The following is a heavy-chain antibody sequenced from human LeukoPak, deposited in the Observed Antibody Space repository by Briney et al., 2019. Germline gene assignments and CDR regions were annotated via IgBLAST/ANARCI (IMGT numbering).Heavy chain of an antibody. CDR2: ISAYNGNT. CDR1: GYTFTSYG. Sequence: ASVKVSCKXSGYTFTSYGISWVRQAPGQGLEWMGWISAYNGNTNYTQKLQGRVTMTTDTSTSTAYMELRSLRSDDTAVYYCARAKGYCSGGSCYSTYAFDIWGQGTMVTVSS. J-gene: IGHJ3*02. V-gene: IGHV1-18*01. CDR3: ARAKGYCSGGSCYSTYAFDI. D-gene: IGHD2-15*01.